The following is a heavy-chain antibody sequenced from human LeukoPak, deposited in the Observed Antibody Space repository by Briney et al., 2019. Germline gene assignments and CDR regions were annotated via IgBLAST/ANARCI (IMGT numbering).Heavy chain of an antibody. CDR3: TRAAEQRPIDY. V-gene: IGHV3-74*01. CDR2: INSEGGLI. CDR1: GFALSDYW. Sequence: GVSLRLSCAASGFALSDYWTHWVRQAPGKGLVWVSRINSEGGLISYADSVKGRFTIYRDNAKNTLYLQMNSLTAEDTAMYYCTRAAEQRPIDYWGQGTLVTVSS. D-gene: IGHD6-25*01. J-gene: IGHJ4*02.